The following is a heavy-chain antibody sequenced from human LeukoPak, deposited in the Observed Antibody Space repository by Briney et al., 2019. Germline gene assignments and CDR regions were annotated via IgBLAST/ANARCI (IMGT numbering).Heavy chain of an antibody. CDR1: GYTFTCYY. J-gene: IGHJ4*02. CDR2: INPNSGGT. Sequence: ASVKVSCKASGYTFTCYYMHWVRQAPGQGLEWMGWINPNSGGTNYAQKFQGRVTMTRDTSISTAYMELSRLRSDDTAVYYCARDWSGYNPIYYFDHWGQGTLVTVSS. D-gene: IGHD5-24*01. V-gene: IGHV1-2*02. CDR3: ARDWSGYNPIYYFDH.